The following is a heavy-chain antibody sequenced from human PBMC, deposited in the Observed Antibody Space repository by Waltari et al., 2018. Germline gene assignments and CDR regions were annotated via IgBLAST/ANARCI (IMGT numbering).Heavy chain of an antibody. CDR1: GFVFGVYC. CDR3: ARPLSGTYWLYAFDV. D-gene: IGHD1-26*01. V-gene: IGHV3-11*04. Sequence: QVQLVESGGGLVKPGGSLRLSCAASGFVFGVYCMSWFRQAPGKGLEWISYISTGGSTIYYADSVKGRFTISRDDAKNSLYLQMNSLRAEDTAVYYCARPLSGTYWLYAFDVWGQGTTVTVSS. CDR2: ISTGGSTI. J-gene: IGHJ3*01.